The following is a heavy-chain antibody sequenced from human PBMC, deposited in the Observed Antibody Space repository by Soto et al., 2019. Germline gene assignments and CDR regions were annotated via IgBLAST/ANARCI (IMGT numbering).Heavy chain of an antibody. CDR3: ARGGISSTGLDY. V-gene: IGHV3-23*01. J-gene: IGHJ4*02. CDR1: GFTFSTYD. CDR2: ITRSGDST. Sequence: EVQLLESGGGLVQPGGSLRLSCAASGFTFSTYDMTWVRQAPGKGLEWVSSITRSGDSTFHADSVKGRFTISRDNSKNTLFLQMTSMRAEDTDIYTCARGGISSTGLDYWGQGTLVIVSS. D-gene: IGHD6-13*01.